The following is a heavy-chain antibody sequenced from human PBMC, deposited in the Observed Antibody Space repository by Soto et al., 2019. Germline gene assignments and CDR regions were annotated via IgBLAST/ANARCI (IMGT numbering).Heavy chain of an antibody. V-gene: IGHV3-33*01. CDR2: IWYDGSNK. J-gene: IGHJ4*02. CDR1: GFTFSTYG. D-gene: IGHD3-16*01. Sequence: QVQLVEYGGGVVQPGRSLRLSCAASGFTFSTYGIHWVRQAPGKGLEWVAVIWYDGSNKYYADSVKGRFTISRDNSKKTMYLQMNSLRAEDTAVYYCARDRSYGPVWFDYWCQGSLVSVSS. CDR3: ARDRSYGPVWFDY.